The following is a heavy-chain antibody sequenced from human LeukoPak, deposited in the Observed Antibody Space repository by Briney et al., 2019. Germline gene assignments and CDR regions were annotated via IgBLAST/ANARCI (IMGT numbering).Heavy chain of an antibody. CDR1: GFIFSNYA. CDR2: IGGRDGGT. J-gene: IGHJ4*02. CDR3: AKDYYGSGSHLPPFFDY. V-gene: IGHV3-23*01. D-gene: IGHD3-10*01. Sequence: GSLRLSCAGSGFIFSNYAMSWVRQHPGKGLEWVSGIGGRDGGTYYADSVKGRFTVFRDDPKNTLYLQMNSLRAEDTAVYYCAKDYYGSGSHLPPFFDYWGQGTLVTVSS.